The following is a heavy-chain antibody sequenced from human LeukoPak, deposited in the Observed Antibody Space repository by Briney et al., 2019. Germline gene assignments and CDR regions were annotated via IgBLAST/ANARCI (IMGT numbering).Heavy chain of an antibody. CDR1: GFTFSSYA. V-gene: IGHV3-30*04. Sequence: GGSLRLSCAASGFTFSSYAMHWVRQAPGKGLEWVAVISYDGSNKYYADSVKGRFTISRDSSKNTLYLQMNSLRAEDTAVYYCARDVRITMFFDYWGQGTLVTVSS. D-gene: IGHD3-10*02. J-gene: IGHJ4*02. CDR2: ISYDGSNK. CDR3: ARDVRITMFFDY.